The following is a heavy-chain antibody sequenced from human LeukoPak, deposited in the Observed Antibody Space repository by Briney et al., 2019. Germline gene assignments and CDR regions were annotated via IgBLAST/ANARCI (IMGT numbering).Heavy chain of an antibody. CDR2: INHSGST. J-gene: IGHJ4*02. CDR3: ARENRRGFGRYYYDSSGYYYFDY. V-gene: IGHV4-34*01. Sequence: PSETLSLTCAVYGGSFSGYYWSWIRQPPGKGLEWIGEINHSGSTNYNPSLKSRVTISVDTSKNQFSLKLSSVTAADTAVYYRARENRRGFGRYYYDSSGYYYFDYWGQGTLVTVSS. CDR1: GGSFSGYY. D-gene: IGHD3-22*01.